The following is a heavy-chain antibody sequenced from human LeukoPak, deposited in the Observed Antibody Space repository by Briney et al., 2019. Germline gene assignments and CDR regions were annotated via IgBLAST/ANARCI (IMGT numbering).Heavy chain of an antibody. CDR2: INPNSGGT. V-gene: IGHV1-2*02. Sequence: ASVKVSCKASGYTFTCYGVTWVRQAPGQGLEWMGWINPNSGGTNYAQKFQGRVTMTRDTSISTAYMELSRLRSDDTAVYYCARVVANYYYYMDVWGKGTTVTVSS. J-gene: IGHJ6*03. CDR1: GYTFTCYG. CDR3: ARVVANYYYYMDV. D-gene: IGHD2-15*01.